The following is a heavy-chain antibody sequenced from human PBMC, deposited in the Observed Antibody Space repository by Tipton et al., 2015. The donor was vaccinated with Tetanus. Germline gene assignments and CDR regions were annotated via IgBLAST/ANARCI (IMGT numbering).Heavy chain of an antibody. CDR1: GFTFSDYW. CDR3: ARGPRLLLYYFDP. Sequence: SLRLSCAASGFTFSDYWMTWVRQAPGKGLEWVANIKQDGSETSYVDSVKGRFTVSRDDAKNSLFLQMNSLRAEDTAVYYCARGPRLLLYYFDPWGQGTLVTVSS. V-gene: IGHV3-7*01. D-gene: IGHD3-3*01. CDR2: IKQDGSET. J-gene: IGHJ5*02.